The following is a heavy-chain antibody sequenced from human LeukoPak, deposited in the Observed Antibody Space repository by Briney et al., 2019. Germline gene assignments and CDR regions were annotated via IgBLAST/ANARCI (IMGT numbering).Heavy chain of an antibody. Sequence: SETLSLTCTVSDGAIAGYSWSWIRQAPGKGLGWIGYIYYSGDTKYSPSLQSRVTLSVDTSKNQFSLKLTSVTAAYTAVYYCVRGPYGSGISNWFDPWGQGTQVIVSS. CDR1: DGAIAGYS. V-gene: IGHV4-59*01. D-gene: IGHD3-10*01. CDR3: VRGPYGSGISNWFDP. CDR2: IYYSGDT. J-gene: IGHJ5*02.